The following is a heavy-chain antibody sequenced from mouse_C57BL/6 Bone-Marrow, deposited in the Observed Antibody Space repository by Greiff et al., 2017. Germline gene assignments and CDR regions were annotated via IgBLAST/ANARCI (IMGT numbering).Heavy chain of an antibody. CDR3: TTGIYYDYDEGDY. J-gene: IGHJ2*01. CDR2: IDPENGDT. Sequence: EVQLQQSGAELVRPGASVKLSCTASGFNIKDDYMHWVKQRPDQGLEWIGWIDPENGDTEYASKFQGKATITADTSSNTAYLQLSSLTSEDTAVYYCTTGIYYDYDEGDYWGQGTTLTVSS. V-gene: IGHV14-4*01. CDR1: GFNIKDDY. D-gene: IGHD2-4*01.